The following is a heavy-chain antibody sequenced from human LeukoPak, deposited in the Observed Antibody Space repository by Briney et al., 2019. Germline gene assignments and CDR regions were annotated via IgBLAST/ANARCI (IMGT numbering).Heavy chain of an antibody. Sequence: GGSLRLSCAASGFTFSSYSMNWVRQAPGKGLEWVSYISSSSSTIYYADSVKGRFTISRDNAKNSLYLQMNSLRADDTAVYYCARVQGHPPNGLDIWGQGTMVTVSS. J-gene: IGHJ3*02. CDR2: ISSSSSTI. V-gene: IGHV3-48*01. CDR1: GFTFSSYS. CDR3: ARVQGHPPNGLDI. D-gene: IGHD2-8*01.